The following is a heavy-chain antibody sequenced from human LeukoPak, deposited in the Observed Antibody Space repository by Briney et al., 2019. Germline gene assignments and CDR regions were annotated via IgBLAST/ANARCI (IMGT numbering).Heavy chain of an antibody. V-gene: IGHV4-34*01. D-gene: IGHD3-9*01. CDR1: GGSFSGYY. CDR2: INHSGST. J-gene: IGHJ4*02. Sequence: SETLSLTCAVYGGSFSGYYWSWIRQPPGKGLEWIGEINHSGSTNYDPSLKSRVTISVDTSKNQFCLKLGSVLAADTAVYYCARAKAYYDILTGFSLRYYFDYWGQGTLVTVSS. CDR3: ARAKAYYDILTGFSLRYYFDY.